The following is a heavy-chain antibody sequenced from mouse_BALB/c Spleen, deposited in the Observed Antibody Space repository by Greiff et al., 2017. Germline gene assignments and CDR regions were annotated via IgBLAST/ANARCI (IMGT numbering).Heavy chain of an antibody. CDR3: ARSKYGNYGGYAMDY. Sequence: DVMLVESGGGLVKPGGSLKLSCAASGFAFSSYDMSWVRQTPEKRLEWVAYISSGGGSTYYPDTVKGRFTISRDNAKNTLYLQMSSLKSEDTAMYYCARSKYGNYGGYAMDYWGQGTSVTVSS. V-gene: IGHV5-12-1*01. J-gene: IGHJ4*01. CDR1: GFAFSSYD. D-gene: IGHD2-10*02. CDR2: ISSGGGST.